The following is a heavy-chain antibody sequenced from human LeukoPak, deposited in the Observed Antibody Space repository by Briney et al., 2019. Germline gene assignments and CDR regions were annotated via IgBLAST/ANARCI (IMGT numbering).Heavy chain of an antibody. CDR1: GGSISSYY. CDR2: IYYSGST. D-gene: IGHD3-3*01. CDR3: ARVVPPRPRGYYDFWSGLFDY. Sequence: SETLSLTCTVSGGSISSYYWSWIRQPPGKGLEWIGYIYYSGSTNYNPSLKSRVTISVDTSKNQFSLKLSSVTAADTAVYYCARVVPPRPRGYYDFWSGLFDYWGQGTLVTVSS. V-gene: IGHV4-59*01. J-gene: IGHJ4*02.